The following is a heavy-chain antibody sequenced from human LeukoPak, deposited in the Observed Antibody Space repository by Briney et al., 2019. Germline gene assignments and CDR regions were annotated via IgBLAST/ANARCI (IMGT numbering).Heavy chain of an antibody. Sequence: ASVKVSCKASGYTFTSFDINWVRQATGQGLEWMGWMNPNSNYTGYAQEFQGRVTITRNTSISTAYMELSSLRSEDTAVYYCARRVPYSSGWYDIDYWGQGTLVTVSS. CDR1: GYTFTSFD. D-gene: IGHD6-19*01. V-gene: IGHV1-8*01. CDR2: MNPNSNYT. J-gene: IGHJ4*02. CDR3: ARRVPYSSGWYDIDY.